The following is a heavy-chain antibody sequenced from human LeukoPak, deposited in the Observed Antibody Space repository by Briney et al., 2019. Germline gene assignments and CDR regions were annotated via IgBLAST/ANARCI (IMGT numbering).Heavy chain of an antibody. CDR1: GYTFSDHG. CDR3: VRVSSASWYLIDY. Sequence: PSVKFSCKASGYTFSDHGFSWVRQAPGQALEWMGWISAYNGNRKYAQKFQDRVSMTTETSTNTAYMEMRSLKFDDTAVYYCVRVSSASWYLIDYWGQGTLVTVSS. D-gene: IGHD2-2*01. CDR2: ISAYNGNR. V-gene: IGHV1-18*01. J-gene: IGHJ4*02.